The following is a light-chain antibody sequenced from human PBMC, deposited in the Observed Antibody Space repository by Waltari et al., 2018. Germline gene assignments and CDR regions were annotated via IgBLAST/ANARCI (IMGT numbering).Light chain of an antibody. CDR2: AAS. J-gene: IGKJ4*01. V-gene: IGKV1-12*01. CDR3: QQANSFPLT. CDR1: QGISSW. Sequence: IQMTQSPSSVSASVGDRFPTPCRASQGISSWVAWYQQKPGKAPKLLVYAASSLQRGVPSRFSGSGSGTEFTLTISSRQPEDFATYYCQQANSFPLTFGGGNKVEIK.